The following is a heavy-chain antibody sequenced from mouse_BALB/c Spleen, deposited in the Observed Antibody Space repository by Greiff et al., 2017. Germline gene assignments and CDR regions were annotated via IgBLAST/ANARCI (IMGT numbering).Heavy chain of an antibody. CDR2: ISNGGGST. D-gene: IGHD2-1*01. J-gene: IGHJ3*01. V-gene: IGHV5-12-2*01. CDR1: GFTFSSYT. CDR3: ARQGNYGNYFAWFAY. Sequence: DVHLVESGGGLVQPGGSLKLSCAASGFTFSSYTMSWVRQTPEKRLEWVAYISNGGGSTYYPDTVKGRFTISRDNAKNTLYLQMSSLKSEDTAMYYCARQGNYGNYFAWFAYWGQGTLVTVSA.